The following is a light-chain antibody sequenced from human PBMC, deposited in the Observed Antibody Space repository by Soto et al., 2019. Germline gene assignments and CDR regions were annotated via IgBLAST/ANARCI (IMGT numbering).Light chain of an antibody. V-gene: IGKV3-20*01. CDR2: GAS. Sequence: ESVLTQSPGTLSLSPGERATLSCRASQSVSSSYLAWYQQKPGQAPRLLIYGASSRATGIPDRFSGSGSGTDFTLTISRLEPEDFAVYYCQQHGSSHSGTFGPGTKVDI. J-gene: IGKJ3*01. CDR3: QQHGSSHSGT. CDR1: QSVSSSY.